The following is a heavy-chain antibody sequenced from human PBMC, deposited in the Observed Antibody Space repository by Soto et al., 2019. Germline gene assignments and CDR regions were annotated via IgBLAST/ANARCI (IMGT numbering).Heavy chain of an antibody. D-gene: IGHD6-19*01. Sequence: ESGGVLVQPGGSLRLSCVASGFTFDSHWMHWVRQAPGEGLVWVSRIKTDGYAAAYADSVKGRFTISTVSTKNTVYLQMNSLRAEDTAVYFCVRESGVAADCWGQGTLVTVSS. CDR1: GFTFDSHW. V-gene: IGHV3-74*01. CDR3: VRESGVAADC. CDR2: IKTDGYAA. J-gene: IGHJ4*02.